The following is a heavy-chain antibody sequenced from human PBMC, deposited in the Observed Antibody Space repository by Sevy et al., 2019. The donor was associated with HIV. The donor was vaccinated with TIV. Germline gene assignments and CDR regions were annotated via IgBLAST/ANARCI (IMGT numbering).Heavy chain of an antibody. CDR3: AHETFGRFES. Sequence: GGSLRLSCAASGFTFSANWMNWVRQAPGKGLEWVANINADGSDKHYVDSVKGRFTISRDNAKNLLCLQMNSLRVEDSAVYYCAHETFGRFESWGQGTLVTVSS. CDR1: GFTFSANW. CDR2: INADGSDK. V-gene: IGHV3-7*01. J-gene: IGHJ4*02. D-gene: IGHD3-16*01.